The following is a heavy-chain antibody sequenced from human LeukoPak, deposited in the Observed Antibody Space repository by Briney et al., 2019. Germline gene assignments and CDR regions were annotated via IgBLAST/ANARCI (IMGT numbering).Heavy chain of an antibody. CDR2: IKSKRDGETT. CDR1: GFNFQYAW. D-gene: IGHD4-23*01. J-gene: IGHJ4*02. V-gene: IGHV3-15*01. CDR3: TSLVGSPTY. Sequence: PRGSLRLSCAGSGFNFQYAWMTWVRQAPGKGQEWVGRIKSKRDGETTDYAALVKSRFSISRQDSKNTVYLQMNSLRTEDTAVYYCTSLVGSPTYWGQGTLVAVSS.